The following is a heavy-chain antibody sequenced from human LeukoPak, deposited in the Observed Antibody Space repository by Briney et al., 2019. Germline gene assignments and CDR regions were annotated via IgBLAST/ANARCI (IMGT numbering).Heavy chain of an antibody. J-gene: IGHJ4*02. V-gene: IGHV4-59*01. CDR1: GGSISSYY. CDR3: ASHYGSGSFYSPFDY. CDR2: IYYSGST. Sequence: WETLSLTCTVSGGSISSYYWSWIRQPPGKGLEWIGYIYYSGSTNYNPSLKSRVTISLDTSKNQFSLKLNSVTAADTAVYYCASHYGSGSFYSPFDYWGQGTLVTVSS. D-gene: IGHD3-10*01.